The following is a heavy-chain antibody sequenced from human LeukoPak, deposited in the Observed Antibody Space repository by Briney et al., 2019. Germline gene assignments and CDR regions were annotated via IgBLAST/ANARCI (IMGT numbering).Heavy chain of an antibody. J-gene: IGHJ4*02. CDR3: ARVGRSTVGGY. Sequence: GGSLRLSCAASGVTFSNYERSWVRQAPGKGLEWVAYISRSGSSIYYADSVKGRFTISRDNAKNSLYLQMNTLRAEDTAVYYCARVGRSTVGGYWGQGTLVTVSS. D-gene: IGHD4-23*01. CDR2: ISRSGSSI. V-gene: IGHV3-48*03. CDR1: GVTFSNYE.